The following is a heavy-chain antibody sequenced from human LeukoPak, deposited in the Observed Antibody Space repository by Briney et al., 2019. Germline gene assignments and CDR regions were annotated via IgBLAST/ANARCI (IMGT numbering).Heavy chain of an antibody. Sequence: SVKVSCKASGFTFTSSAMQWVRQARGQRLEWIGWIVVGSGNTNYAQKFQERVTITRDMSTSTAYMELSSLRSEDTAVYYCAAVSGATMVRGVISDYWGQGTLVTVSS. V-gene: IGHV1-58*02. D-gene: IGHD3-10*01. CDR3: AAVSGATMVRGVISDY. CDR1: GFTFTSSA. CDR2: IVVGSGNT. J-gene: IGHJ4*02.